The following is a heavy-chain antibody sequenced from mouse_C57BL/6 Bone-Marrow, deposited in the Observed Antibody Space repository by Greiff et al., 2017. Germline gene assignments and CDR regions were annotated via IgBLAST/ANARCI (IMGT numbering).Heavy chain of an antibody. CDR2: IYPGDGDT. Sequence: QVQLQQSGPELVKPGASVKISCKASGYAFSSSWMNWVKQRPGQGLEWIGRIYPGDGDTNYNGKFKGKATLTADKSSSTAYMQLSSLTSEDSAVYVCASFGRFAYWGKGTLVTVFA. D-gene: IGHD3-1*01. J-gene: IGHJ3*01. CDR3: ASFGRFAY. CDR1: GYAFSSSW. V-gene: IGHV1-82*01.